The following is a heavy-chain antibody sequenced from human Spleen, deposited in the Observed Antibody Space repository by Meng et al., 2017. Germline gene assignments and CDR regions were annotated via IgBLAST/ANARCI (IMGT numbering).Heavy chain of an antibody. CDR2: IKQDGSEK. D-gene: IGHD6-13*01. Sequence: GESLKISCAASGFTFSNYWMSWVRQAPGKGLEWVANIKQDGSEKYYVDSVKGRFTISRDNSNNTLFLQMNSLRPEDTAMYYCAKDPSYSSSWYIDYWGQGTLVTVSS. V-gene: IGHV3-7*03. J-gene: IGHJ4*02. CDR1: GFTFSNYW. CDR3: AKDPSYSSSWYIDY.